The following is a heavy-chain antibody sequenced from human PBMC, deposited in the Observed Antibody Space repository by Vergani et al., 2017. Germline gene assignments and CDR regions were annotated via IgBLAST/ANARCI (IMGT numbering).Heavy chain of an antibody. CDR2: MNPISGNT. CDR1: GYTFTSDD. V-gene: IGHV1-8*03. J-gene: IGHJ4*02. Sequence: QLVQSGAEVKKPGASVKVSCKASGYTFTSDDINWVRQATGQGLEWMGWMNPISGNTGYAQNLQGRLTITRDTSVNTAYMELSSLTSEDMAVYYCVRARRTCTYDHCPRYYYDLWGQGTLVTVSS. CDR3: VRARRTCTYDHCPRYYYDL. D-gene: IGHD2-8*01.